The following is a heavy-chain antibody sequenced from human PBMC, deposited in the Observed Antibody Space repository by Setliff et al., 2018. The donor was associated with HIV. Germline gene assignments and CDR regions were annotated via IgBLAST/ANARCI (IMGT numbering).Heavy chain of an antibody. V-gene: IGHV4-59*12. CDR2: GHHSGTF. CDR3: ARETVSLRGDWFDP. Sequence: PSETLSLTCTVSDGPINNYWWNWIRQSPGKGLEWIGFGHHSGTFSYNPSLNSRFTISIDTSKNQFSLKATSVTAEDTAVYYCARETVSLRGDWFDPWGQGTLVTVSS. CDR1: DGPINNYW. J-gene: IGHJ5*02. D-gene: IGHD4-17*01.